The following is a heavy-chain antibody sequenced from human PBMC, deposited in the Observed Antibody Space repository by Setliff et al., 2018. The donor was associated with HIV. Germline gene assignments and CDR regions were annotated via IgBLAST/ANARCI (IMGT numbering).Heavy chain of an antibody. V-gene: IGHV3-15*05. J-gene: IGHJ4*02. D-gene: IGHD3-9*01. Sequence: PGGSLGLSCAASGFTFSNAWMNWVRQAPGKGLEWVGRIRSKVDGGAADYAAPVKGRFTISRDDSKNTLYLQMSSLKTEDTAVYYCTTESVFLDYFFDYWGQGTLVTVSS. CDR1: GFTFSNAW. CDR2: IRSKVDGGAA. CDR3: TTESVFLDYFFDY.